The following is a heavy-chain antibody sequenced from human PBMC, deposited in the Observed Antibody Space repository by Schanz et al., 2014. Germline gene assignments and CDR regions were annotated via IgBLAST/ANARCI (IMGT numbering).Heavy chain of an antibody. Sequence: EVQLVESGGGLVKPGGSLRLSCAASGIDFSSYSMNWVRQAPGKGLEWVSTISTSSGYIYYADSVKGRFTISRNNGQNSXXXQMNSLKAEDTAVYXXARTSQAGWVPIFYWNFDLWGRGALVTVSS. D-gene: IGHD3-9*01. CDR2: ISTSSGYI. J-gene: IGHJ2*01. CDR3: ARTSQAGWVPIFYWNFDL. CDR1: GIDFSSYS. V-gene: IGHV3-21*01.